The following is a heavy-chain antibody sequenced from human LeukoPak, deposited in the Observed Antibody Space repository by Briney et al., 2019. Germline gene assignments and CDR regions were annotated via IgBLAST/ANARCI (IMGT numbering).Heavy chain of an antibody. D-gene: IGHD6-25*01. CDR1: GYTFTTYR. CDR3: ARDSGYPSGPYYFDN. Sequence: ASVKDSCKASGYTFTTYRSSWVRQAPGQGLEWMGWISFYNGKTNYAQKFQGRVSMTTDTSTSTAYMELRSLTSDDTAVYYCARDSGYPSGPYYFDNWGQRTLVTVSS. V-gene: IGHV1-18*01. J-gene: IGHJ4*02. CDR2: ISFYNGKT.